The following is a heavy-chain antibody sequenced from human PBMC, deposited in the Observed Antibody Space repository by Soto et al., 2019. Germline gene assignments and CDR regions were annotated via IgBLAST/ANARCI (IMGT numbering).Heavy chain of an antibody. CDR2: IKSKSEGGTT. Sequence: EVELVESGGGLVKRGGSLRLSCAASGFSVTEAWMSWVRQAPGKGPEWLGRIKSKSEGGTTDYAAPVKDRFIISRNDSQNTVSLEMNGLETEDTAVYYCTTGGGFSGATVDYWGQGTVVIVSS. D-gene: IGHD5-12*01. J-gene: IGHJ4*02. CDR1: GFSVTEAW. CDR3: TTGGGFSGATVDY. V-gene: IGHV3-15*01.